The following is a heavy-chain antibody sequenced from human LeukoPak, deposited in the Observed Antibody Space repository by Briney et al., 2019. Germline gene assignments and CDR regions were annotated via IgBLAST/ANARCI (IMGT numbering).Heavy chain of an antibody. CDR3: AKDLDSSGNFWGTDAFGI. Sequence: GGSLRLSCAASGFTFSSYAMSWVRQAPGKGLEWVSAISGSGGSTYYVDSVKGRFTISRDNSKNTLYLQMNSLRAEDTAVYYCAKDLDSSGNFWGTDAFGIWGQGTMVTVSS. CDR1: GFTFSSYA. J-gene: IGHJ3*02. D-gene: IGHD3-22*01. CDR2: ISGSGGST. V-gene: IGHV3-23*01.